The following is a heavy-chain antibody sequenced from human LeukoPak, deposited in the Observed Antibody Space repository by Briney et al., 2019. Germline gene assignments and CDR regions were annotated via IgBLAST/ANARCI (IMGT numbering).Heavy chain of an antibody. J-gene: IGHJ4*02. CDR2: ISSSSSYI. D-gene: IGHD1-26*01. Sequence: GGSLRLSCAASGFTFSSYSMNWVRQAPGKGLEWVSSISSSSSYIYYADSVKGRFTISRDNAKNSLYLQMNSLRAEDTAVYYCARAPQWYSGYDYWGQGTLVTVSS. V-gene: IGHV3-21*01. CDR3: ARAPQWYSGYDY. CDR1: GFTFSSYS.